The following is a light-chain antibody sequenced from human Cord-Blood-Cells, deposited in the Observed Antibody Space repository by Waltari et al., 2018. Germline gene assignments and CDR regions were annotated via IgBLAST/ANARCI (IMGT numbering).Light chain of an antibody. J-gene: IGLJ2*01. CDR3: CSYAGSSTVV. V-gene: IGLV2-23*01. Sequence: QSALTQPASVSGSPGQSITISCTGPRSDVGGYNLVSWYQQHPGKAPKPMIYEGSKRPSGVSNRFSGSKSGNTASLTISGLQAEDEADYYCCSYAGSSTVVFGGGTKLTVL. CDR2: EGS. CDR1: RSDVGGYNL.